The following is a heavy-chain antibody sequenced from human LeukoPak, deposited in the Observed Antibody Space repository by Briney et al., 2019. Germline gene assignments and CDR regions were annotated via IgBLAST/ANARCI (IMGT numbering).Heavy chain of an antibody. CDR2: IYYSGST. Sequence: SQTLSLTCTVSGGSISSGGYYWSWIRQHPWKGLEWIGYIYYSGSTYYNPSLKSRVTISVDTSKNQFSLKLSSVTAADTAVYYCASAMVRGVIPTKFDYWGQGTLVTVSS. J-gene: IGHJ4*02. V-gene: IGHV4-31*03. CDR1: GGSISSGGYY. CDR3: ASAMVRGVIPTKFDY. D-gene: IGHD3-10*01.